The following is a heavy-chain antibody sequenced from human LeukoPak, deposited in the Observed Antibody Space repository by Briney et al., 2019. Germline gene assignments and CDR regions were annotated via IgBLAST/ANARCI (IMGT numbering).Heavy chain of an antibody. V-gene: IGHV3-30-3*01. D-gene: IGHD3-10*01. CDR1: GFTFSSYA. CDR2: ISYDGSNK. CDR3: TRVVYSGSGSYGGFDY. Sequence: PGGSLRLSCAASGFTFSSYAMHWVRQAPGKGLEWVAVISYDGSNKYYADSVKGRFTISRDNSKNTLYLQLNSLRPEDTAVYYCTRVVYSGSGSYGGFDYWGQGTLVTVSS. J-gene: IGHJ4*02.